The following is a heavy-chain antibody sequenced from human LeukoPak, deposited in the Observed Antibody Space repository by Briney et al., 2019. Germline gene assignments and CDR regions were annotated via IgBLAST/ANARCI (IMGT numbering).Heavy chain of an antibody. V-gene: IGHV4-39*02. Sequence: SETLSLTCTVSGGSISSSSYYWGWIRQPPGKGLEWIGSIYYSGSTYYNPSLKSRVTISVDTSKNQFSLKLSSVTAADTAVYYCAREGSYFGSGSPPLEYWSRGTQVTVS. CDR3: AREGSYFGSGSPPLEY. CDR1: GGSISSSSYY. J-gene: IGHJ4*02. D-gene: IGHD3-10*01. CDR2: IYYSGST.